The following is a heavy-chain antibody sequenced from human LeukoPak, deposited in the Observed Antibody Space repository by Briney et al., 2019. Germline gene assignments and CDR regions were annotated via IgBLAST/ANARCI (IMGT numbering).Heavy chain of an antibody. V-gene: IGHV1-18*01. D-gene: IGHD6-19*01. CDR3: ARDKEQWLVHGDFDY. Sequence: ASVKVSCKATGYTFTSYGISWLRQAPVQGIEWMGRISAYNCNTNYAQKLQGRVTMTTDTSTSTAYMELRSLRSDDTAVYYCARDKEQWLVHGDFDYWGQGTLVTVSS. J-gene: IGHJ4*02. CDR1: GYTFTSYG. CDR2: ISAYNCNT.